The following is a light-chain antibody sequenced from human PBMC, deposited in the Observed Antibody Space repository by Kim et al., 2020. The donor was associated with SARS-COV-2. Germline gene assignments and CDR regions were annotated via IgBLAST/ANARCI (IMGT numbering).Light chain of an antibody. CDR2: QHT. Sequence: SYELTQPPSVSVSPGQTASITCSGAKLGDKYAYWYQQKPGQSPVLVIYQHTKRPSGISQRFSGSSSGNTATLTISPAQTVDEADYYCQAWHSSTAGFGGG. V-gene: IGLV3-1*01. CDR1: KLGDKY. CDR3: QAWHSSTAG. J-gene: IGLJ3*02.